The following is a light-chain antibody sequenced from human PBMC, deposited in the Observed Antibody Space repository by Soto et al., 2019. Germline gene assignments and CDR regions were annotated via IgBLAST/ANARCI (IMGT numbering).Light chain of an antibody. V-gene: IGLV1-44*01. CDR2: ANT. CDR1: SSNIGSNT. CDR3: QSYDSSLSGSV. Sequence: QSVLTQPPSASGTPGQRVTISCSGSSSNIGSNTVNWYQQLPGTAPKLLIRANTHRPSGVPDRFSASKSGTSASLAITGLQADDEADYYCQSYDSSLSGSVFGGGTKLTVL. J-gene: IGLJ3*02.